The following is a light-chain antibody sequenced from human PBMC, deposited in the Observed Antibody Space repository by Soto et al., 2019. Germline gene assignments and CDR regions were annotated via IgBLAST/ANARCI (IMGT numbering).Light chain of an antibody. Sequence: QSVLTQPPSVSGAPGQRVTISCTGSGSNIGAGYDVHWYQQLPGTAPKLLIYRNTNRPSGVPDRFSGSTSGTSASLSITGLQAEDEADYYCQSYDSRLTGLFGGGTKVTVL. CDR3: QSYDSRLTGL. CDR1: GSNIGAGYD. CDR2: RNT. V-gene: IGLV1-40*01. J-gene: IGLJ2*01.